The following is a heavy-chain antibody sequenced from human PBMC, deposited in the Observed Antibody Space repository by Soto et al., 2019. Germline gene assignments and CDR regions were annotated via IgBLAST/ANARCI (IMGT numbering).Heavy chain of an antibody. Sequence: ASVKVSCKASGYTFTGYFIHWLRHAPGQGLEWMGRINPNSGATNYARKFQERVTMTRDTSINTAYMELSNLRSDDTAIYYCANLPPTPEPFDPWGQGTMVTV. J-gene: IGHJ5*02. CDR1: GYTFTGYF. CDR2: INPNSGAT. CDR3: ANLPPTPEPFDP. V-gene: IGHV1-2*06.